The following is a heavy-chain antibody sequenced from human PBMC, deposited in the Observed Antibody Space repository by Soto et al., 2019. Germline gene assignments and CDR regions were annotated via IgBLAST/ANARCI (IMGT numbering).Heavy chain of an antibody. Sequence: SETLSLTCTVSGGSISGYYWSWIRQPPGKGLEYIGYIYYRGSTYYNPSLKSRVTISVDTSKNQFSLKLSSVTAADTAVYYCARDNSGSYGDDAFDIWGQGTMVTVSS. CDR2: IYYRGST. V-gene: IGHV4-59*12. J-gene: IGHJ3*02. D-gene: IGHD1-26*01. CDR1: GGSISGYY. CDR3: ARDNSGSYGDDAFDI.